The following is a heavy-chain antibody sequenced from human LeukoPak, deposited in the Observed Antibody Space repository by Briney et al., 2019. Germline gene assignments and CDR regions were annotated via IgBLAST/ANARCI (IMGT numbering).Heavy chain of an antibody. CDR3: AKPPKYQLLCNWFDP. V-gene: IGHV4-59*12. J-gene: IGHJ5*02. CDR2: IYYSGST. D-gene: IGHD2-2*01. Sequence: SETLSLTCTVSGGSISSYYWSWIRQPPGKGLEWIGNIYYSGSTYYNPSLKSRVTISVDTSKNQFSPKLSSVTAEDTAVYYCAKPPKYQLLCNWFDPWGQGTLVTVSS. CDR1: GGSISSYY.